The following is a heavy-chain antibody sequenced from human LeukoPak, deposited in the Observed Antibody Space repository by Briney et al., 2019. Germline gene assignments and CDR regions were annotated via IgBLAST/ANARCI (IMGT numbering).Heavy chain of an antibody. V-gene: IGHV4-59*01. Sequence: PSETLSLTCTVSGGSISSYYWSWIRQPPGKGLEWVGYIYYSGSTNYNPSLKSRVTISVDTSKNQFSQKLSPVTAADTAVYYCARGKPYSSSYPYYYYMDVWGKGTTVTVSS. CDR3: ARGKPYSSSYPYYYYMDV. D-gene: IGHD6-6*01. CDR2: IYYSGST. J-gene: IGHJ6*03. CDR1: GGSISSYY.